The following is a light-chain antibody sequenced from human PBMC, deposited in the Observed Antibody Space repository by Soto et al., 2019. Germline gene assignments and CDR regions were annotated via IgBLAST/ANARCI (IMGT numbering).Light chain of an antibody. Sequence: EIVLTQSPCTLSLIPGQGATLSCRASQSVRSGSLAWYQQKPGKAPRLLIYGASTRATDIPDRFSGSGYGTDFTLTISRLEPEDFAVYYCQHYADSPHTFGQGTKLEIK. CDR3: QHYADSPHT. J-gene: IGKJ2*01. CDR1: QSVRSGS. CDR2: GAS. V-gene: IGKV3-20*01.